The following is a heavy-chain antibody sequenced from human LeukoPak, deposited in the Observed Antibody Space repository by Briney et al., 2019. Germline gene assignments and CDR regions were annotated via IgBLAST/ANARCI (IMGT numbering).Heavy chain of an antibody. CDR3: ARVDTALTPDSYYFDY. V-gene: IGHV1-2*02. J-gene: IGHJ4*02. CDR1: GYTFTGYY. D-gene: IGHD5-18*01. Sequence: ASVKVSCKASGYTFTGYYMHWVRQAPGQGLEWMGWINPNSGGTNYAQKFQGRVTMTRDTSISTAYMELSRLRSDDTAVYYCARVDTALTPDSYYFDYWGQGTLVTVSS. CDR2: INPNSGGT.